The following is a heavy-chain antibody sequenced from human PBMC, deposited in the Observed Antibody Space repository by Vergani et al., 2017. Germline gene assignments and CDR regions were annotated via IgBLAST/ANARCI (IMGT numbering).Heavy chain of an antibody. CDR2: FDPEDGET. D-gene: IGHD6-13*01. Sequence: QVQLVQSGAEVKKPGASVKVSCKVSGYTLTELSMHWVRQAPGKGLEWMGGFDPEDGETIYAQKFQGRVTMTEDTSTDTAYMELSSLRSEDTAGYYCATVKAGYSSSWNTLYYFDYWGQGTLVTVSS. J-gene: IGHJ4*02. V-gene: IGHV1-24*01. CDR1: GYTLTELS. CDR3: ATVKAGYSSSWNTLYYFDY.